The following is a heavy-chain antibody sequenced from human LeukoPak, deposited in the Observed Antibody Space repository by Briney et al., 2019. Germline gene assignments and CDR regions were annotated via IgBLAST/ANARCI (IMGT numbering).Heavy chain of an antibody. Sequence: PSETLSLTCAVYGGSFSGYYWSWIRQPPGKGLEWIGEINHSGSTNYNPSLESRVTISVDTSKNQFSLKLSSVTAADTAVYYCARGAEMAIDYWGQGTLVTVSS. J-gene: IGHJ4*02. D-gene: IGHD5-12*01. CDR2: INHSGST. V-gene: IGHV4-34*01. CDR1: GGSFSGYY. CDR3: ARGAEMAIDY.